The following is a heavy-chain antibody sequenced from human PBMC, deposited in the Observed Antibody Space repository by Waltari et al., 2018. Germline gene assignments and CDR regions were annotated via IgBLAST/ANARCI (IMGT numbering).Heavy chain of an antibody. CDR2: INAGNGNT. CDR1: GYTFTSYA. D-gene: IGHD6-19*01. Sequence: QVQLVQSGAEVKKPGASVTVSCKASGYTFTSYAMHWVRQAPGQRLEWMGWINAGNGNTKYSQKFQGRVTITRDTSASTAYMELSSLRSEDTAVYYCARDIGWGSGPFGAFDIWGQGTMVTVSS. V-gene: IGHV1-3*01. CDR3: ARDIGWGSGPFGAFDI. J-gene: IGHJ3*02.